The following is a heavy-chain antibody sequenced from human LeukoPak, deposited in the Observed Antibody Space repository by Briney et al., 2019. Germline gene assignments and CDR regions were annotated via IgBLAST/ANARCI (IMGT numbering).Heavy chain of an antibody. CDR2: ISYDGSNK. J-gene: IGHJ6*02. D-gene: IGHD3-22*01. CDR1: GFTFSSYA. CDR3: ARDSQWLSGASSYYGVDV. V-gene: IGHV3-30-3*01. Sequence: PGGSLRLSCAASGFTFSSYAMHWVRQAPGKGLEWVAVISYDGSNKYYADSVKGRFTISRDNSKNTLYLQMNSLRAEDTAVYYCARDSQWLSGASSYYGVDVWGQGTTVTVSS.